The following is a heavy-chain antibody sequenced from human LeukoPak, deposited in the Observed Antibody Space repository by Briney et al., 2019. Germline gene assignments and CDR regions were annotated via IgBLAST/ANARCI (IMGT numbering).Heavy chain of an antibody. CDR3: AKDRGDYTNWFDP. J-gene: IGHJ5*02. Sequence: GGSLRLSCAASGFTFSSYGMHWVRQAPGKGLEWVAFIRYDGSNKYYADSVKGRFTISRDNSKNTLYLQMNSLRAEDTAIYYCAKDRGDYTNWFDPWGQGTLVTVSS. CDR1: GFTFSSYG. V-gene: IGHV3-30*02. D-gene: IGHD4-17*01. CDR2: IRYDGSNK.